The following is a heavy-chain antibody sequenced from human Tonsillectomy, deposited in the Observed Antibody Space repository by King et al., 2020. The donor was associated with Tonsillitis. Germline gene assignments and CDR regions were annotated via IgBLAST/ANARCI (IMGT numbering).Heavy chain of an antibody. CDR2: IGCNGGST. CDR1: GFTFSSYA. Sequence: VQLVESGGGLVQPGGSLRLSCSASGFTFSSYAMHWVRQAPGKGLEYISAIGCNGGSTYYADSVKGRFTISRDNSKNTLYLQMSSLRAEETAVYYCVKDGASTGRSGAFNSWGQGTMVTVSS. D-gene: IGHD1-26*01. CDR3: VKDGASTGRSGAFNS. V-gene: IGHV3-64D*06. J-gene: IGHJ3*02.